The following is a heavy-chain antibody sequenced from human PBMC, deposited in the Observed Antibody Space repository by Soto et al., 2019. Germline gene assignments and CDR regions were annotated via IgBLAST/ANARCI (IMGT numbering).Heavy chain of an antibody. Sequence: QITLKESGPTLVKRTQTLTLTCTFSGFSVRTSGVAVGWIRQPPGKALEWLALIYWDDDNRYSPSLKSRLTIYRNTYKTQVVLTTTNMNPVDTATYYCAQGDTLINHGYDYWGQGTLVTGSS. CDR2: IYWDDDN. D-gene: IGHD3-9*01. J-gene: IGHJ4*02. V-gene: IGHV2-5*02. CDR3: AQGDTLINHGYDY. CDR1: GFSVRTSGVA.